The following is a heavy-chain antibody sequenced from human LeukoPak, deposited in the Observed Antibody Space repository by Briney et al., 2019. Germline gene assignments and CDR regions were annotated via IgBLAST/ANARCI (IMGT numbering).Heavy chain of an antibody. CDR1: GYTFTSHF. J-gene: IGHJ3*02. D-gene: IGHD3-22*01. Sequence: ASVKVSCKASGYTFTSHFMHWVRQAPGQGLEWMGIINPRGGSTGYTQKFQGRVTMTRDTSTSTVYMELSSLRSEDTAVYYCARVKSYYYDTSDKDAFDIWGQGTMVTVSS. V-gene: IGHV1-46*01. CDR2: INPRGGST. CDR3: ARVKSYYYDTSDKDAFDI.